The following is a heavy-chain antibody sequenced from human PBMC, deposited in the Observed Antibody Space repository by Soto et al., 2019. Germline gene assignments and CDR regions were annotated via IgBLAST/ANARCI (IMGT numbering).Heavy chain of an antibody. V-gene: IGHV4-4*07. CDR3: ARDYSPGIAVAGTIFDY. D-gene: IGHD6-19*01. J-gene: IGHJ4*02. Sequence: PSETLSLTCTVSGGSISSYYWSWIRQPAGKGLEWIGRIYTSGSTNYNPSLKSRVTMSVDTSKNQFSLKLSSVTAADTAVYYCARDYSPGIAVAGTIFDYWGQGTRVTVS. CDR2: IYTSGST. CDR1: GGSISSYY.